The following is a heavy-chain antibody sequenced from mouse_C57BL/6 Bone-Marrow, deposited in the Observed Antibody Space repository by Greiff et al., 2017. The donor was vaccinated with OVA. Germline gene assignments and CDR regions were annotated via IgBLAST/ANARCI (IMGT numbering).Heavy chain of an antibody. D-gene: IGHD1-1*01. CDR2: ISSGSSTI. CDR1: GFTFSDYG. J-gene: IGHJ3*01. V-gene: IGHV5-17*01. Sequence: EVKLQESGGGLVKPGGSLKLSCAASGFTFSDYGMHWVRQAPEKGLEWVAYISSGSSTIYYADTVKGRFTLSRDNAKNTLFLQMTSLRYEDTAMYYCARDSSMSTVGATPFAYWGQGTPVTVSA. CDR3: ARDSSMSTVGATPFAY.